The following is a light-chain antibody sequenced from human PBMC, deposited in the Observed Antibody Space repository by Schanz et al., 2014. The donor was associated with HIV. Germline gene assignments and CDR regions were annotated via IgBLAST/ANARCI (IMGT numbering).Light chain of an antibody. J-gene: IGLJ1*01. CDR3: QSYDSSLSGYV. CDR2: KNN. CDR1: SSSIGSNY. V-gene: IGLV1-47*01. Sequence: QSVLTQPPSASGTPGQRVTFSCSGSSSSIGSNYVYWYQQLPGTAPKLLIYKNNQRPSGVPDRFSGSKSGTSASLAISGLRSGDEADYYCQSYDSSLSGYVFGTGTKLTVL.